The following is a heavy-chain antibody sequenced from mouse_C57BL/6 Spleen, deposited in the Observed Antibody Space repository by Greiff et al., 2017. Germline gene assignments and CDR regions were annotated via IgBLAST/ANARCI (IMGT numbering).Heavy chain of an antibody. CDR2: INPNNGGT. J-gene: IGHJ1*03. V-gene: IGHV1-26*01. CDR3: ARSSSRYFDV. Sequence: VHVKQSGPELVKPGASVKISCKASGYTFTDYYMNWVKQSHGKSLEWIGDINPNNGGTSYNQKFKGKATLTVDKSSSTAYMELRSLTSEDSAVYYCARSSSRYFDVWGTGTTVTVSS. CDR1: GYTFTDYY. D-gene: IGHD1-1*01.